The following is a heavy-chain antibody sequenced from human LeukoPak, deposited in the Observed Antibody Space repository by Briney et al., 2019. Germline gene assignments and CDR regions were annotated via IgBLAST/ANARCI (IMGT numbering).Heavy chain of an antibody. V-gene: IGHV3-48*03. CDR1: GFTFSSYE. J-gene: IGHJ4*02. Sequence: GGSLRLSCAASGFTFSSYEMNWVRQAPGKGLEWVSYISTSGSPIYYADSVKGRFTISRDNAKNPLYLQMNSLRAEDTAVYYCARKYCSSTSCLFDYWGQGTLVTVSS. CDR3: ARKYCSSTSCLFDY. CDR2: ISTSGSPI. D-gene: IGHD2-2*01.